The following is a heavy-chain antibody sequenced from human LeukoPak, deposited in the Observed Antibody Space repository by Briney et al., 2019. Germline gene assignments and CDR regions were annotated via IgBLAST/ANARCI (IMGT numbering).Heavy chain of an antibody. CDR3: ARVYYSNSYDYWYFDL. D-gene: IGHD6-13*01. V-gene: IGHV4-59*01. CDR2: IYYSGTT. CDR1: GGSISSYY. J-gene: IGHJ2*01. Sequence: SETLSLTCTVSGGSISSYYWSWIRQPPGKGLEWIGYIYYSGTTNYNPSLRSRVTISVDTSKNQFSLKLSSVTAADTAVYYCARVYYSNSYDYWYFDLWGRGTLVTVSS.